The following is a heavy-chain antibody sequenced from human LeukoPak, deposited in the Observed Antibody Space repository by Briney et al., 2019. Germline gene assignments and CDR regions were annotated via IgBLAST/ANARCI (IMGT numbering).Heavy chain of an antibody. CDR1: GGSFSGYY. CDR3: ARTDYGDYAVSFDY. CDR2: INHSGST. Sequence: SETLSLTCAVYGGSFSGYYWSWIRQPPGKGLEWIGEINHSGSTNYNPSLKSRVTISVDTSKNQFSLKLSSVTAADTAVYYCARTDYGDYAVSFDYWGQGTLVTVSS. V-gene: IGHV4-34*01. D-gene: IGHD4-17*01. J-gene: IGHJ4*02.